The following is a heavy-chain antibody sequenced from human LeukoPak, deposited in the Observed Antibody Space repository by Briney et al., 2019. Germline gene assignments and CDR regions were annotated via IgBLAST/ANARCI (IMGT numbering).Heavy chain of an antibody. D-gene: IGHD3-22*01. CDR1: GFTFSDYY. CDR3: AKSPAEYYYDSSGYYFDY. CDR2: ISSSGSTI. J-gene: IGHJ4*02. Sequence: GGSLRLSCAASGFTFSDYYMSWIRQAPGKGLEWVSYISSSGSTIYYADSVKGRFTISRDNAKNSLYLQMNSLRAEDTAVYYCAKSPAEYYYDSSGYYFDYWGQGTLVTVSS. V-gene: IGHV3-11*01.